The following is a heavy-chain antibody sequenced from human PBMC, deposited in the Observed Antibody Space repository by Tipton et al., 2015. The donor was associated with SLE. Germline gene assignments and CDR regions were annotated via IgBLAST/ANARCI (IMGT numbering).Heavy chain of an antibody. CDR1: GGSISSSSYY. V-gene: IGHV4-39*07. Sequence: TLSLTCTVSGGSISSSSYYWGWIRQPPGKGLEWIGSIYSSGSTYHNPSLKSRVTLSIDTSKNQFSLKLSSVTAADTAVYYCARLGDYDFWSGFDFDSWGQGTLVTVSS. J-gene: IGHJ4*02. D-gene: IGHD3-3*01. CDR2: IYSSGST. CDR3: ARLGDYDFWSGFDFDS.